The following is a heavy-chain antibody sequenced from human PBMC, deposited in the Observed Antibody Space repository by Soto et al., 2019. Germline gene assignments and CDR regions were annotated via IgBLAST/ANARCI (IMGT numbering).Heavy chain of an antibody. CDR2: HYSGGST. D-gene: IGHD1-26*01. CDR1: GFSVSSNY. CDR3: ARHRHPRGTVGATSPLDP. V-gene: IGHV3-53*01. J-gene: IGHJ5*02. Sequence: GGSLRLSCAISGFSVSSNYLSWVRQAPGKGLEWVSVHYSGGSTYYADSVQGRFTISRDKSGNTLYLQMRRVRAEDTAVYFCARHRHPRGTVGATSPLDPWGQGTQVTVSS.